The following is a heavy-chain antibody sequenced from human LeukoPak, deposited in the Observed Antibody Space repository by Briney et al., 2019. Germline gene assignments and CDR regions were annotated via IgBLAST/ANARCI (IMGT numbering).Heavy chain of an antibody. CDR2: TYHSGST. J-gene: IGHJ4*02. Sequence: SETLSLTCNVSCGSINSSSYYWGWIRQPPGKGLEWIVSTYHSGSTYYNPSLKSRVTISVDTSKNQFSLELSSVAAADAAVYYCGLGYYSRFDYWGQGALVTVSS. CDR1: CGSINSSSYY. CDR3: GLGYYSRFDY. D-gene: IGHD3-3*01. V-gene: IGHV4-39*01.